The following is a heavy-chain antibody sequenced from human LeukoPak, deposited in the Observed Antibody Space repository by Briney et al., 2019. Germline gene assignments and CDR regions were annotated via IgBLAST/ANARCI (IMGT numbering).Heavy chain of an antibody. Sequence: SETLSLTCTVSGGSISGYYWSWIRQPPGKGPEWIGYIYYSGSTNYNPSLKSRVTISVDTSKNQFSLKMNSVTAADTAVYYCARLASSGWSHCDYWGQGTPVTVSS. CDR3: ARLASSGWSHCDY. J-gene: IGHJ4*02. CDR2: IYYSGST. D-gene: IGHD6-19*01. V-gene: IGHV4-59*08. CDR1: GGSISGYY.